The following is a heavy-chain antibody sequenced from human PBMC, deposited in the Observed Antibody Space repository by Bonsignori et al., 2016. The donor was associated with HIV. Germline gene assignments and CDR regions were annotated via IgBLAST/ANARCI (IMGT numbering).Heavy chain of an antibody. J-gene: IGHJ4*02. CDR3: AREPILPAVEVGRVDY. D-gene: IGHD2-2*01. Sequence: WVRQAPGQGLEWMGWINPNTGDTNYAQKFQGRVTMTRDTSISTAYLDLSRLRSDDTAVYYCAREPILPAVEVGRVDYWGQGTLVTVSS. CDR2: INPNTGDT. V-gene: IGHV1-2*02.